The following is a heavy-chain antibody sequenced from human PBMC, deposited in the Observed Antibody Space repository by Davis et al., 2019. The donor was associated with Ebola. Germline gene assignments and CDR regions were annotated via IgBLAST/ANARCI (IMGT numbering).Heavy chain of an antibody. D-gene: IGHD6-19*01. CDR1: GGSISSSSYY. Sequence: SETLSLTCTVSGGSISSSSYYWGWIRQPPGKGLEWIGYIYYSGSTNYNPSLKSRVTISVDTSKNQFSLKLSSVSAADTAVYYCARAISGYSSGWTYHFDYWGQGTLVTVSS. CDR3: ARAISGYSSGWTYHFDY. V-gene: IGHV4-61*05. J-gene: IGHJ4*02. CDR2: IYYSGST.